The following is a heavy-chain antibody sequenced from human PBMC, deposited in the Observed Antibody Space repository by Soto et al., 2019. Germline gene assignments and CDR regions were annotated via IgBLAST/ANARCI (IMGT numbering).Heavy chain of an antibody. Sequence: ASVKVFCKTSGSSFRTLTIYWVRQVPGQRFESLGWIDCGNGDTQYSEKFEDRVTFTMDVSASTGYLEMRSLGPEDSATYYCAGGSQVTRFHHYGIDIWGPGTTVTVSS. CDR1: GSSFRTLT. J-gene: IGHJ6*02. V-gene: IGHV1-3*01. CDR2: IDCGNGDT. CDR3: AGGSQVTRFHHYGIDI. D-gene: IGHD3-16*01.